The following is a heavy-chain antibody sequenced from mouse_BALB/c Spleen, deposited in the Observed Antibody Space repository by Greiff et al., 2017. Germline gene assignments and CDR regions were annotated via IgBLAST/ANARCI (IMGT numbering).Heavy chain of an antibody. Sequence: QVQLQQSGPGLVAPSQSLSITCTVSGFSLTSYGVHWVRQPPGKGLEWLGVIWAGGSTNYNSALMSRLSISKDNSKSQVFLKMNSLQTDDTAMYYCARGGVYGKSAMDYWGQGTSVTVSS. J-gene: IGHJ4*01. CDR1: GFSLTSYG. CDR3: ARGGVYGKSAMDY. CDR2: IWAGGST. D-gene: IGHD1-1*01. V-gene: IGHV2-9*02.